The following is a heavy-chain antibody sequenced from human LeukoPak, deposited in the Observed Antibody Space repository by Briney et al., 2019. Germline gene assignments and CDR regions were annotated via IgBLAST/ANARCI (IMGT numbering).Heavy chain of an antibody. D-gene: IGHD2-21*01. CDR1: GGSISGSKYF. CDR3: ATGGGWAVPHI. V-gene: IGHV4-39*01. CDR2: VYQSGST. Sequence: SETLSLTCTVSGGSISGSKYFWDWIRQPPGKGLEWIGSVYQSGSTYYNPSLKSRVTISGDTSKNQFSLKLTSVTAADTAVYFCATGGGWAVPHIWGQGVLVTVSS. J-gene: IGHJ4*02.